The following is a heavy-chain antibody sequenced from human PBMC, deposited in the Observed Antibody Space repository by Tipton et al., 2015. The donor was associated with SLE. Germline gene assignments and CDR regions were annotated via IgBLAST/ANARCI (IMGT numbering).Heavy chain of an antibody. D-gene: IGHD2-2*01. J-gene: IGHJ4*02. CDR1: GFTFRTYW. Sequence: SLRLSCAASGFTFRTYWMTWVRQAPGKGLEWVANINEDGSEIYYVDSVKGRFTISRDNAKNSLYLQMNSLRAEDTALYYCVRVVAYLFPFFYYWGQGTLVNVSS. CDR2: INEDGSEI. CDR3: VRVVAYLFPFFYY. V-gene: IGHV3-7*01.